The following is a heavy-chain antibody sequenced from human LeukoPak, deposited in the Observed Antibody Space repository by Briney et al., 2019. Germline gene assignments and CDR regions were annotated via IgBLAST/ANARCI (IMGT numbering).Heavy chain of an antibody. CDR2: ISNDGVNQ. V-gene: IGHV3-30*16. CDR3: ARGAGTTVYYIDV. D-gene: IGHD1-7*01. Sequence: PGGSLRLSCAASGFTFRTFPMHWVRQAPGKGLQWVAVISNDGVNQYYADSAKGRFTISRGNSKNTLFLQMNSLTTEDTAVYYCARGAGTTVYYIDVWGKGTTVTVSS. J-gene: IGHJ6*03. CDR1: GFTFRTFP.